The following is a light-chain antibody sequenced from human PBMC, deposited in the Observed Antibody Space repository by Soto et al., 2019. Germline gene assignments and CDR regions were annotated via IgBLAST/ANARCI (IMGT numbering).Light chain of an antibody. CDR2: DVS. J-gene: IGLJ1*01. Sequence: QSALTQPASVSGSPGQSITISCTGTSSDVGGYNYVSWYQQHPGKAPKLMIYDVSNRPSGVSNRFSGSKSGNTASLTISGLKAEDEADYSCSSYTSSSTLIYVFGTGTKVTVL. V-gene: IGLV2-14*01. CDR3: SSYTSSSTLIYV. CDR1: SSDVGGYNY.